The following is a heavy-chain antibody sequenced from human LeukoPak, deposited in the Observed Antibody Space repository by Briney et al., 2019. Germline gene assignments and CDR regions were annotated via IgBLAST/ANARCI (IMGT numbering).Heavy chain of an antibody. CDR2: IYYSGNT. D-gene: IGHD3-22*01. CDR1: GGSISSYH. Sequence: SETLSLTCTVSGGSISSYHWSWIRQPPGKGLEWIGYIYYSGNTNYNPSLKSRVTISVDTSKNQFSLKLSSVTAADTAVYYCARWGYYYDSSGYFFDYWGQGTLVTVSS. CDR3: ARWGYYYDSSGYFFDY. J-gene: IGHJ4*02. V-gene: IGHV4-59*01.